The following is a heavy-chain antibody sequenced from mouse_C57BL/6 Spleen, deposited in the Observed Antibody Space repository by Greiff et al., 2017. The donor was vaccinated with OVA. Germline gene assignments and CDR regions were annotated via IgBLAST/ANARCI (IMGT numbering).Heavy chain of an antibody. J-gene: IGHJ4*01. CDR2: IYPGSGNT. D-gene: IGHD1-1*01. CDR3: ARSYYYGSSYDYDAMDY. CDR1: GYTFTDYY. Sequence: QVQLKQSGAELVRPGASVKLSCKASGYTFTDYYINWVKQRPGQGLEWIARIYPGSGNTYYNEKFKGKATLTAEKSSSTAYMQLSSLTSEDSAVYLCARSYYYGSSYDYDAMDYWGQGTSVTVSS. V-gene: IGHV1-76*01.